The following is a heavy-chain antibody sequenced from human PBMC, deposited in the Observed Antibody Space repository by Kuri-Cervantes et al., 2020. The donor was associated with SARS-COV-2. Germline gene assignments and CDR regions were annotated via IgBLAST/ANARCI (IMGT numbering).Heavy chain of an antibody. J-gene: IGHJ4*02. CDR2: INPSGGST. V-gene: IGHV1-46*01. CDR3: ARPFWSGYYSPFDY. D-gene: IGHD3-3*01. Sequence: ASVKVSCKASGYTFTSYYMHWVRQAPGQGLEWMGIINPSGGSTSYAQKFQGRVTITADESTSTAYMGLSSLRSEDTAVYYCARPFWSGYYSPFDYWGQGTLVTVSS. CDR1: GYTFTSYY.